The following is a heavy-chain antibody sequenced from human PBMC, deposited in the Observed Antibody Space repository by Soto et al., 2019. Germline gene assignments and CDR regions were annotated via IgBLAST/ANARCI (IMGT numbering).Heavy chain of an antibody. D-gene: IGHD2-21*02. CDR3: ARGHMVVVAASTWFDP. J-gene: IGHJ5*02. Sequence: QVQLQESGPGLVKPSQTLSLTCTVSGGSISNSGYYWSWIRQHPGKGLEWIGYIYYNGNTYYNPSLKSRVTISVDTSENQFSLKLSSVTAADTAVYYCARGHMVVVAASTWFDPWGQGTLVTVSS. CDR2: IYYNGNT. CDR1: GGSISNSGYY. V-gene: IGHV4-31*03.